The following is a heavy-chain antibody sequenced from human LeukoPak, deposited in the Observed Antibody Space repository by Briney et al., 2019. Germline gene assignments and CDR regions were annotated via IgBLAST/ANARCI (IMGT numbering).Heavy chain of an antibody. V-gene: IGHV4-34*01. CDR3: ARRPSTDFWVEYYARRENAFDI. J-gene: IGHJ3*02. CDR1: GGSFSGYY. CDR2: IYYSGTT. Sequence: KSSETLSLTCAVYGGSFSGYYWSWIRQPPGKGLEWIGNIYYSGTTYYNPSLKSRVTISVDTSKNQFSLKLSSVTAADTAMYYCARRPSTDFWVEYYARRENAFDIWGQGTMVTVSS. D-gene: IGHD3/OR15-3a*01.